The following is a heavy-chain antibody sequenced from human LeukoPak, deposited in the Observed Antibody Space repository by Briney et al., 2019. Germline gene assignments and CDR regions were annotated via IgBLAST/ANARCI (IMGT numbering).Heavy chain of an antibody. D-gene: IGHD6-6*01. CDR1: GATFGTYW. CDR2: INQDGSEK. Sequence: GGSLRLSCVASGATFGTYWMHWVRPAPGKGLEWVGNINQDGSEKYYVDSVKGRFTISRDNAENSLFLQMNSLRAEDTAVYYCASAGGDSRSPLPFYYWGQGTLVTVSS. V-gene: IGHV3-7*05. CDR3: ASAGGDSRSPLPFYY. J-gene: IGHJ4*02.